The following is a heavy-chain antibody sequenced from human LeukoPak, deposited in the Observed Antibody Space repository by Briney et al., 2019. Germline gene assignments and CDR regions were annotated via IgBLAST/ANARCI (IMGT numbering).Heavy chain of an antibody. CDR2: IDKRGNT. D-gene: IGHD2-2*01. CDR3: ARGGASCYGCHNWFAP. CDR1: GDSISSGNYY. J-gene: IGHJ5*02. Sequence: PSETLSLTCTVSGDSISSGNYYWNWIRQPAGKGLEWIGKIDKRGNTQYNPSFESRVTVSSDTSKNEFSLKLNSVTSADTAIYYCARGGASCYGCHNWFAPWGQGTRVTVSS. V-gene: IGHV4-61*10.